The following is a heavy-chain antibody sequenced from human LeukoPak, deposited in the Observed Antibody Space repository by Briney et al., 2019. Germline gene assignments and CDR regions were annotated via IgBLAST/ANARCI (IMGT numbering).Heavy chain of an antibody. CDR1: GDTFTSYD. CDR2: IIPIFGTA. D-gene: IGHD3-9*01. J-gene: IGHJ5*02. Sequence: SVKVSCKASGDTFTSYDFNWVRQAPGQGLEWMGGIIPIFGTANYAQKFQGRVTITADESTSTAYMELSSLRSEDTAVYYCARGRGAYDSWFDPWGQGTLVTVSS. CDR3: ARGRGAYDSWFDP. V-gene: IGHV1-69*13.